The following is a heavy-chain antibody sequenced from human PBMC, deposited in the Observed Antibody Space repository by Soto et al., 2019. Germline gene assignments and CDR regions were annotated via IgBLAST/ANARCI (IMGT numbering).Heavy chain of an antibody. J-gene: IGHJ3*02. D-gene: IGHD4-4*01. CDR1: EFTVSNYW. CDR2: INSYGTSV. CDR3: ASWVAYCCASNYQNAFDI. Sequence: GGSLRLSCAACEFTVSNYWMHLVRQAPGKGLVRVSRINSYGTSVNYAESVKGRFTISRDNAKNTLYLRLSGLRSENKVVFNCASWVAYCCASNYQNAFDIWRQGTVVTVSS. V-gene: IGHV3-74*01.